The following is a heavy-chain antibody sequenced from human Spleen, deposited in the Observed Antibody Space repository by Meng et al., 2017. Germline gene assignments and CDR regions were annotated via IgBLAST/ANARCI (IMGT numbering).Heavy chain of an antibody. CDR3: ARATAAAAKGRWFDP. V-gene: IGHV4-34*01. D-gene: IGHD6-13*01. Sequence: QAHQWGRGLLKTLETLSLTCVVSGGSCSDYYWSWIRQPPGKGLEWIGEINHSGSTNYNPSPESRVTISVDTSKNQFSLKLSSVTAADTAVYYCARATAAAAKGRWFDPWGQGTLVTVSS. CDR2: INHSGST. J-gene: IGHJ5*02. CDR1: GGSCSDYY.